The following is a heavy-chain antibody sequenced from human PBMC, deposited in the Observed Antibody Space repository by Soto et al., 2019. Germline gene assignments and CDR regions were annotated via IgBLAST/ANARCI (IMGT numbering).Heavy chain of an antibody. CDR3: AVEYRGSSASDY. Sequence: EVQLVESGGGLVQPGGSLRLSCAASGFTFSSYAMHWVRQAPGKGLEYVSAISSNGGSTYYADSVKGRFTISRDNSKNPLYLQMGSVRAEDMGVYYCAVEYRGSSASDYWGQGALVTVSS. CDR2: ISSNGGST. J-gene: IGHJ4*02. CDR1: GFTFSSYA. D-gene: IGHD6-6*01. V-gene: IGHV3-64*07.